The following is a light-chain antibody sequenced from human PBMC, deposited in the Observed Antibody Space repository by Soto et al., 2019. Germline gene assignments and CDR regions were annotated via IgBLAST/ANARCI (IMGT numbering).Light chain of an antibody. Sequence: DIQMTQSPSTLSASVGDRVTITCRASQSISAWLVWYQQKPGKAPKLLIYKASSLESGVPSRFSGSGSGTEFTLTISSLQPDDFATYYCQQYNNYGSWTFGQGTKVEIK. V-gene: IGKV1-5*03. CDR3: QQYNNYGSWT. J-gene: IGKJ1*01. CDR2: KAS. CDR1: QSISAW.